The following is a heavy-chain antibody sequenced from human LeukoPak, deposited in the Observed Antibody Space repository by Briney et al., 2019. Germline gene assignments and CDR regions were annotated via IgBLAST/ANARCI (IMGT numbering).Heavy chain of an antibody. D-gene: IGHD6-19*01. Sequence: SETLSPTCTVSGGSISSHYWSWIRQPPGKGLEWIGYIYYSGSTNYNPSLKSRVTISVDTSKNQFSLKLSSVTAADTAVYYCARDFRDPVAGTDWFDPWGQGTLVTVSS. J-gene: IGHJ5*02. CDR2: IYYSGST. CDR3: ARDFRDPVAGTDWFDP. CDR1: GGSISSHY. V-gene: IGHV4-59*11.